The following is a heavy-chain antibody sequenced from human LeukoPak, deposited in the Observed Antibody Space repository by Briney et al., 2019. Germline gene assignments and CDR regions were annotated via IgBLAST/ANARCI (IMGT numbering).Heavy chain of an antibody. CDR2: LNPNSGGT. CDR3: ARVREYYDILTGYYYYYYMDV. Sequence: ASVKVSCKASGYTFTGYYMHWVRQAPGQGLEWMGWLNPNSGGTNYAQKLQGRVTMTTDTSTSTAYMELRSLRSDDTAVYYCARVREYYDILTGYYYYYYMDVWGKGTTVTVSS. D-gene: IGHD3-9*01. V-gene: IGHV1-2*02. J-gene: IGHJ6*03. CDR1: GYTFTGYY.